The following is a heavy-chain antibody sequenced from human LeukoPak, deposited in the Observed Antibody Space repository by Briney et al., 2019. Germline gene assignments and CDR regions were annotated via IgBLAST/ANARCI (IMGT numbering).Heavy chain of an antibody. CDR1: GFTFSSYA. Sequence: GRSLRLSCAASGFTFSSYAMHWVRQAPGKGLEWVAVISYDGSNKYYADSVKGRFTISRDNSKNTLYLQMNSLRAEDTAVYYCAREDYGGSRIPYYGMDVWGQGTTVTVSS. D-gene: IGHD4-23*01. V-gene: IGHV3-30-3*01. J-gene: IGHJ6*02. CDR3: AREDYGGSRIPYYGMDV. CDR2: ISYDGSNK.